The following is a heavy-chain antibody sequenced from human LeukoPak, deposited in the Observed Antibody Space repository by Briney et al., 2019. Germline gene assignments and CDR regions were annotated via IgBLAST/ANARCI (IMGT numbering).Heavy chain of an antibody. CDR1: GYTFTSYY. CDR3: ARDLRYSSGWSASGMDV. D-gene: IGHD6-19*01. J-gene: IGHJ6*03. V-gene: IGHV1-46*01. CDR2: INPSGGST. Sequence: ASVKVSCKASGYTFTSYYMHWVRQAPGQGLEWMGIINPSGGSTNYAQKFQGRVTITADKSTSTAYMELSSLRSEDTAVYYCARDLRYSSGWSASGMDVWGKGTTVTISS.